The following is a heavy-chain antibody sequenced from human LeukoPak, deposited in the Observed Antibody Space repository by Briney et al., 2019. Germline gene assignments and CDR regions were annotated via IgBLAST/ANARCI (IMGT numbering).Heavy chain of an antibody. V-gene: IGHV1-69*04. Sequence: SVTVSCQPSVGTLSSHTISWVRQAPGPGHGCRGGISPIPGIANYAQKVQGRVTITADKSTSTAYMELSSLRSEDTAVYYCARDFPSGGYSYGPGYYGMDVWGQGTTVTVSS. CDR3: ARDFPSGGYSYGPGYYGMDV. CDR2: ISPIPGIA. CDR1: VGTLSSHT. J-gene: IGHJ6*02. D-gene: IGHD5-18*01.